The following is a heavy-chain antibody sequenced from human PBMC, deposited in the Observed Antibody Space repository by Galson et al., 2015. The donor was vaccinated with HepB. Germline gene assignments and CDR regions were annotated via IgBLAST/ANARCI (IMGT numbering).Heavy chain of an antibody. J-gene: IGHJ4*02. CDR2: LSGRGTNP. Sequence: SLRLSCAASGFTFNNFAMTWVRQAPGKGLEWVSSLSGRGTNPNYADSVRGRFTISRDNSKNTLYLQLNSLRADDTAVYYCARSDFALGSHPYYFNYWGQGTRVTVSS. D-gene: IGHD3-16*01. V-gene: IGHV3-23*01. CDR1: GFTFNNFA. CDR3: ARSDFALGSHPYYFNY.